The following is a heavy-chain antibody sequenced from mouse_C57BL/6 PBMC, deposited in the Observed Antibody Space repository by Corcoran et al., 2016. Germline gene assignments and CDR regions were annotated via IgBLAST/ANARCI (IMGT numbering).Heavy chain of an antibody. Sequence: EVQLQQSGPELVKPGASVKIPCKASGYTFTDYNMDWVKQSHGKSLEWIGDINPNNGGTIYNQKFKGKATLTVDKSSSTAYMELRSLTSEDTAVYYCARGGGVVARYYAMDYWGQGTSGTVSS. J-gene: IGHJ4*01. V-gene: IGHV1-18*01. CDR2: INPNNGGT. CDR1: GYTFTDYN. CDR3: ARGGGVVARYYAMDY. D-gene: IGHD1-1*01.